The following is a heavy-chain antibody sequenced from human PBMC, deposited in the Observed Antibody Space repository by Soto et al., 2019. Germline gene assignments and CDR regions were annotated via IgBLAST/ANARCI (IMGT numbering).Heavy chain of an antibody. J-gene: IGHJ4*02. Sequence: PSETLSLTCTVSGGSISSGGYYWSWIRQHPGKGLEWIGYIYYSGSTYYNPSLKSRVTISVDTSKNQFSLKLSSVTAADTAVYYCARWVAARQIDYWGQGTLVTVSS. CDR3: ARWVAARQIDY. CDR1: GGSISSGGYY. V-gene: IGHV4-31*03. D-gene: IGHD2-15*01. CDR2: IYYSGST.